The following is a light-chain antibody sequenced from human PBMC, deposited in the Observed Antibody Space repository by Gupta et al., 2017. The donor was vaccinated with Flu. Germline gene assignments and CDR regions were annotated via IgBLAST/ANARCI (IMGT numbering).Light chain of an antibody. CDR1: QDISNY. V-gene: IGKV1-33*01. J-gene: IGKJ4*01. CDR2: DAS. Sequence: QMTQSPSPLSASVGDRVTITCQASQDISNYLNWYQQKPGKAPKLLIYDASNLETGVPSRFSGSGSGTDFTFTISSLQPEDIATYYCQQYDNLLPLTFGGGTKVEIK. CDR3: QQYDNLLPLT.